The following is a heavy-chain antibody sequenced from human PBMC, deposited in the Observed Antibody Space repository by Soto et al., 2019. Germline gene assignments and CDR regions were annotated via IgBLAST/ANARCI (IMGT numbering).Heavy chain of an antibody. J-gene: IGHJ6*02. V-gene: IGHV3-33*01. D-gene: IGHD3-10*01. CDR2: ILNDGSNR. CDR3: ARDDEYSGNGMDV. Sequence: QVQLVESGGGVVQPGRSLTLSCAASGFTFSIYGMHWVRQAPGKGLEWVAVILNDGSNRYHADSVKDRFTISRDNSKNTLYLQMNSLRAEDTAVYYCARDDEYSGNGMDVWGQGTTVTVS. CDR1: GFTFSIYG.